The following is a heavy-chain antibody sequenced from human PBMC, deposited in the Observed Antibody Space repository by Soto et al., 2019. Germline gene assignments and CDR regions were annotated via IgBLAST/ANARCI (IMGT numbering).Heavy chain of an antibody. CDR1: GYTFTSYG. J-gene: IGHJ4*02. V-gene: IGHV1-18*01. D-gene: IGHD3-16*01. CDR2: INPYNGNT. CDR3: ARDWFGIDY. Sequence: QVQLVQSGAEVKKPGASVKVSCKASGYTFTSYGISWVRQAPGQGLEWMGWINPYNGNTNYAQKLQGRVTMTTDTXXXTXXMELRSLRSDDTAVYYCARDWFGIDYWGQGTLVTVSS.